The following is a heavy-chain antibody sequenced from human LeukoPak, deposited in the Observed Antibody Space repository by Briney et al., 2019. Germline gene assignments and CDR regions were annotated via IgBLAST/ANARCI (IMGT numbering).Heavy chain of an antibody. CDR3: ARVPLAWDSVWGSYRFDDAFDI. CDR2: IIPIFGTA. Sequence: EASVKVSCXASGGTFSSYAISWVREAPGQGLEWMGRIIPIFGTANYAQKFQGRVTITTDESTSTAYMELSSLRSEDTAVYYCARVPLAWDSVWGSYRFDDAFDIWGQGTMVTVSS. D-gene: IGHD3-16*02. CDR1: GGTFSSYA. V-gene: IGHV1-69*05. J-gene: IGHJ3*02.